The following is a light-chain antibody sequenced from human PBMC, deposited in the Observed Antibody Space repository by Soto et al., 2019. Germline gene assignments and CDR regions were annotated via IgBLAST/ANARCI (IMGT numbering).Light chain of an antibody. Sequence: DIQMTQSPSSLSASVGDTVTITCRASQNIDMYLNWYQQKPGKAPRVLISGASNLQSGVPSRFSGSGSGTDFTLTISSLQSEDFASYFCQHTFNSPPWKFGQGTKVDIK. CDR2: GAS. CDR3: QHTFNSPPWK. V-gene: IGKV1-39*01. CDR1: QNIDMY. J-gene: IGKJ1*01.